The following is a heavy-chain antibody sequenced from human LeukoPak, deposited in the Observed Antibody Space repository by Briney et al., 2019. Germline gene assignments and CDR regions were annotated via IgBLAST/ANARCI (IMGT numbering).Heavy chain of an antibody. CDR3: ARDRTTVVTPYFSDAFDI. CDR2: FDPEDGET. J-gene: IGHJ3*02. Sequence: ASVKVSCKVSGYTLTELSMHWVRQAPGKGLEWMGGFDPEDGETIYAQKFQGRVTITADESTSTAYMELSSLRSEDTAVYYCARDRTTVVTPYFSDAFDIWGQGTMVTVSS. V-gene: IGHV1-24*01. CDR1: GYTLTELS. D-gene: IGHD4-23*01.